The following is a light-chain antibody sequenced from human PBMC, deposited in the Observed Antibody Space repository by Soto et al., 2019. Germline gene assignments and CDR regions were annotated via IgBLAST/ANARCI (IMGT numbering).Light chain of an antibody. CDR3: QQYDTSPPMYT. V-gene: IGKV3-20*01. J-gene: IGKJ2*01. CDR2: ATS. CDR1: QSVDSTY. Sequence: EIVVTQSPCALSFSPLERSTLSGRASQSVDSTYLAWYQQKPDQSPRLLIYATSTRAAGIPDRFSGSGSGTDFTLTISRLEPDDVAVYYCQQYDTSPPMYTFGQGTKVDIK.